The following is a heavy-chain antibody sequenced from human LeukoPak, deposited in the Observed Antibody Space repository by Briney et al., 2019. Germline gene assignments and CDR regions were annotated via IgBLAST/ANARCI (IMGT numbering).Heavy chain of an antibody. J-gene: IGHJ4*02. V-gene: IGHV3-20*01. D-gene: IGHD4-17*01. Sequence: PGGSLRLSCAASGFTFDDYGMSWVRQAPGKGLEWVSGINWNGGSTGYADSVKGRFTISRDNAKNSLYLQMNSLRAEDTALYHCARRTTVTSGGGGIDYWGQGTLVTVSS. CDR3: ARRTTVTSGGGGIDY. CDR2: INWNGGST. CDR1: GFTFDDYG.